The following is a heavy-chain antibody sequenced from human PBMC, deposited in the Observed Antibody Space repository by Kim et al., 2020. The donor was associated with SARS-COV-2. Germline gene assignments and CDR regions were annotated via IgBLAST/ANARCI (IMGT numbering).Heavy chain of an antibody. CDR2: IWYDGSNK. D-gene: IGHD3-9*01. CDR3: ARDPGNYDILTGYYPTHAY. CDR1: GFTFSSYG. Sequence: GGSLRLSCAASGFTFSSYGMHWVRQAPGKGLEWVAVIWYDGSNKYYADSVKGRFTISRDNSKNTLYPQLNSLRAEDTAVYYCARDPGNYDILTGYYPTHAYWGQGTLVTVSS. V-gene: IGHV3-33*01. J-gene: IGHJ4*02.